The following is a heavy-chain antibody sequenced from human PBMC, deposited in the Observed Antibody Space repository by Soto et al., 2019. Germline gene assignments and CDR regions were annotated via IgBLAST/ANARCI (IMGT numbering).Heavy chain of an antibody. CDR1: GGSISSSSYY. Sequence: SETLSLTCTVSGGSISSSSYYWGWIRQPPGKGLEWIGSIYYSGSTYYNPSLKSRVTISVDTSKNQFSLKLSSVTAADTAVYYCARLVGGSGSYYHPTSQEGWGAFDIWGQGTMVTVSS. CDR2: IYYSGST. V-gene: IGHV4-39*01. CDR3: ARLVGGSGSYYHPTSQEGWGAFDI. D-gene: IGHD3-10*01. J-gene: IGHJ3*02.